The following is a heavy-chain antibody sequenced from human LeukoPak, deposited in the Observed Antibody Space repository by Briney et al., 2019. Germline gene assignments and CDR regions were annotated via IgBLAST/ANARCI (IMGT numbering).Heavy chain of an antibody. J-gene: IGHJ4*02. V-gene: IGHV3-23*01. D-gene: IGHD3-22*01. Sequence: GGSLRLSCAASGFTFSGYAMSWVRHAPGKGLEWVSAISGSGSNTYYADSVKGRFTISRDNSRNTLYLQMNSLGAEDSAVYYCAKDQSGYYRPFDYWGQGTLVTVSS. CDR2: ISGSGSNT. CDR1: GFTFSGYA. CDR3: AKDQSGYYRPFDY.